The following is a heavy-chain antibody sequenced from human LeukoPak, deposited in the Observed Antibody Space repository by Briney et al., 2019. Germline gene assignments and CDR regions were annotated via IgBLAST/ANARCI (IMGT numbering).Heavy chain of an antibody. J-gene: IGHJ5*02. CDR2: IYTSGST. V-gene: IGHV4-4*07. Sequence: SETLSPTCTVSGGSISSYYWSWIRQPAGKGLEWIGRIYTSGSTNYNPSLKSRVTMSVDTSKNQFSLKLSSVTAADTAVYYCAREEIRKGSSVAAHTADWFDPWGQGTLVTVSS. CDR3: AREEIRKGSSVAAHTADWFDP. D-gene: IGHD2-15*01. CDR1: GGSISSYY.